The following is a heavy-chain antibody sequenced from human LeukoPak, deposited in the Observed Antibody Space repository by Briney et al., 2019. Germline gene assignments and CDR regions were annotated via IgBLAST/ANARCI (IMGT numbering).Heavy chain of an antibody. CDR1: GGSFSGYY. V-gene: IGHV4-34*01. Sequence: SETLSLTCAVYGGSFSGYYWSWIRQPPGKGLEWIGEINHSGSTNYNPSLKSRVTISVDTSKNQFSLKLSSVTAADTAVYYCARGPSGGNGLVDYWGQGTLVTVSS. J-gene: IGHJ4*02. CDR3: ARGPSGGNGLVDY. CDR2: INHSGST. D-gene: IGHD4-23*01.